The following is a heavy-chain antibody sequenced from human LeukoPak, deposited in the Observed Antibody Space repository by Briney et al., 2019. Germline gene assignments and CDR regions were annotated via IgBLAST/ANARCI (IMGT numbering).Heavy chain of an antibody. V-gene: IGHV3-30*04. D-gene: IGHD3-9*01. CDR2: ISYDGSNK. CDR3: ARDSEGRYFDWLPSWYDAFDI. J-gene: IGHJ3*02. CDR1: GLTFSSYA. Sequence: GGSLRLSCAASGLTFSSYAMHWVRQAPGKGLEWVAVISYDGSNKYYADSVKGRFTISRDNSKNTLYLQMNSLRAEDTAVYYCARDSEGRYFDWLPSWYDAFDIWGQGTMITVSS.